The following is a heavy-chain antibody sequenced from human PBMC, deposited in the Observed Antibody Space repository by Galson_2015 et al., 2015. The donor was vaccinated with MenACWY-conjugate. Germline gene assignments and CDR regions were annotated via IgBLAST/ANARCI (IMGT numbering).Heavy chain of an antibody. CDR2: VNINSKT. Sequence: SLRLSCAASGFTFSQSGMTWVRQAAGKGLEWVASVNINSKTYYANFVEGRFTISRDNSKDTLNLQMTSLRPEDTGVYYCARGLYGDNFDFWGRGTLVTVSS. CDR3: ARGLYGDNFDF. D-gene: IGHD4-17*01. CDR1: GFTFSQSG. J-gene: IGHJ4*02. V-gene: IGHV3-69-1*01.